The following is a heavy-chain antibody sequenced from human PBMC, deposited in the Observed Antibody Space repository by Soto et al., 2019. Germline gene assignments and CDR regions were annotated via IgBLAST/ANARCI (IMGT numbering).Heavy chain of an antibody. CDR3: AKDVESGWYEAFDY. V-gene: IGHV3-23*01. D-gene: IGHD6-19*01. CDR1: GVAFIKYG. CDR2: IRSSKYTT. J-gene: IGHJ4*02. Sequence: GGSLRLTCTASGVAFIKYGISWVRQAPGKGLEWVSSIRSSKYTTSYADSLKGRFTISRDNSKSTLSLQMSSLRAEDTAVCYCAKDVESGWYEAFDYWGRGTQGTVSS.